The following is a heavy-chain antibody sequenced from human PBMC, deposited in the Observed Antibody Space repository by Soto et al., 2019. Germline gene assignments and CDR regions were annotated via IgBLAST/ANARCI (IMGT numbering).Heavy chain of an antibody. CDR1: GGSISSGGYY. D-gene: IGHD3-10*01. Sequence: SETLSLTCTVSGGSISSGGYYWSWVRQHPGKGLEWIGYIYYSGSTYYNPSLKSRVTISVDTSKNQFSLKLSSVTAADTAVYYCARGYYYGSGSFDYWGQGTLVTVSS. CDR3: ARGYYYGSGSFDY. V-gene: IGHV4-31*03. J-gene: IGHJ4*02. CDR2: IYYSGST.